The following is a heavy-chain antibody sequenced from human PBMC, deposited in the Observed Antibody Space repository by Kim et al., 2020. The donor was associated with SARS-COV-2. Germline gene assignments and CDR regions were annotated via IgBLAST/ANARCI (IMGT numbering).Heavy chain of an antibody. D-gene: IGHD4-17*01. CDR2: ISWDGTRT. CDR3: AKGVTNSGFDY. Sequence: GESLRLSCVASGFTFSTSPMGWVRQAPGEGLEWVSRISWDGTRTYYADSVKGRVTMSSDKSKNTVYLHMNSLRVEDTAVYYCAKGVTNSGFDYWGQGAQVTVSS. V-gene: IGHV3-23*01. CDR1: GFTFSTSP. J-gene: IGHJ4*02.